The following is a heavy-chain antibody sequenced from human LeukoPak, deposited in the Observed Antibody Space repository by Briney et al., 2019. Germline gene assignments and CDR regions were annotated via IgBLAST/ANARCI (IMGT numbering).Heavy chain of an antibody. D-gene: IGHD6-6*01. Sequence: SETLSLTCAVYGGSFSGYYWSWIRQAPGKGLEWIREINHSGSTNYNPSLKSRVTISVDTSKNQFSLKLSSVTAADTAVYYCARVAARYYYGMDVWGQGTTVTVSS. V-gene: IGHV4-34*01. CDR2: INHSGST. CDR3: ARVAARYYYGMDV. J-gene: IGHJ6*02. CDR1: GGSFSGYY.